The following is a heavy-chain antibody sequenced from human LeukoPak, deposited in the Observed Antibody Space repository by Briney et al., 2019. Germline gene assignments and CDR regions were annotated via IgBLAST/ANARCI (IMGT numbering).Heavy chain of an antibody. CDR1: GFTFSSYA. V-gene: IGHV3-48*04. J-gene: IGHJ4*02. CDR2: ISSSGSTM. Sequence: GGSLRLSCAASGFTFSSYAMNWVRQAPGKGLEWVSYISSSGSTMYYADAVKGRVTISRDNARNSLFLQMNSLRAEDTAVYYCAQRFDYWGQGTLVTVSS. CDR3: AQRFDY.